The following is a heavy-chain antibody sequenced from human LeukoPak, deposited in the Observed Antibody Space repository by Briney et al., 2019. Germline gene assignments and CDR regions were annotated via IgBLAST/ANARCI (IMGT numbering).Heavy chain of an antibody. CDR3: ATYRTGDHFYYGMDV. CDR1: GYTLTELS. CDR2: FGPEDGET. V-gene: IGHV1-24*01. Sequence: GASVKVSCKVSGYTLTELSMHWVRQAPGKGLEWMGGFGPEDGETIYAQKFQGRVTMTEDTSTDTAYMELSSLRSGDTAVYYCATYRTGDHFYYGMDVWGQGTTVTVSS. J-gene: IGHJ6*02. D-gene: IGHD7-27*01.